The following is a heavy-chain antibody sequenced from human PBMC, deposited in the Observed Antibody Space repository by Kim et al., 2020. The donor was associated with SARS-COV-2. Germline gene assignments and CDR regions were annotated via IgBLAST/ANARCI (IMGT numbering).Heavy chain of an antibody. Sequence: GGSLRLSCAASGFTFSSYWMHWVRQAPGKGLVWVSRINSDGSTTSYADSVKGRFTVSRDNARNTLYLQMNSLRAEETAVYYCARGGHYCGGDCDDAFDIWGQGTMVTVSS. CDR2: INSDGSTT. J-gene: IGHJ3*02. CDR3: ARGGHYCGGDCDDAFDI. CDR1: GFTFSSYW. V-gene: IGHV3-74*01. D-gene: IGHD2-21*02.